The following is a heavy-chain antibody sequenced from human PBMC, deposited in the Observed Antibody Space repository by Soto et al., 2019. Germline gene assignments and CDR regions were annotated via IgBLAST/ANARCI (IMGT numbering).Heavy chain of an antibody. CDR2: IYYSGST. D-gene: IGHD2-2*01. J-gene: IGHJ4*02. V-gene: IGHV4-39*01. CDR3: ARRGSAPSACSSTSCYLNDY. Sequence: SETLSLTCTVSGGSISSSSYYWGWIRQPPGKGLEWIGSIYYSGSTYYNPSLKSRVTISVDTSKNQFSLKLSSVTAADTAVYYCARRGSAPSACSSTSCYLNDYWGQGTLVTVSS. CDR1: GGSISSSSYY.